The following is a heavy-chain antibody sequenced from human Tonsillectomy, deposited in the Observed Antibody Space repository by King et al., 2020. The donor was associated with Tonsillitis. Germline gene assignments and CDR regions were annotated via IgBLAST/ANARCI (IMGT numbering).Heavy chain of an antibody. D-gene: IGHD2/OR15-2a*01. Sequence: VQLVESGGVVVQPGGSLRLSCVASGFTFDDYTMHWVRQAPGKGLEWVSLITRDGGSAYYGDSVKGRFTIYRDNSKNSLYLQMNSLRTEDTALYYCAKEQKKYFEAWGQGTLVTVSS. CDR3: AKEQKKYFEA. V-gene: IGHV3-43*01. J-gene: IGHJ4*02. CDR1: GFTFDDYT. CDR2: ITRDGGSA.